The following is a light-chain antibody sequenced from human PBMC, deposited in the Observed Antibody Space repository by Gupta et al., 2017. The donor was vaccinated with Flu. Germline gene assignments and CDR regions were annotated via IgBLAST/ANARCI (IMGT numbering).Light chain of an antibody. CDR2: EVY. V-gene: IGLV2-23*02. J-gene: IGLJ2*01. CDR1: SDIGNFEL. Sequence: SDIGNFELGSWYRQPPGKAPKLFIYEVYKRHPGVSYRFSGSRSGNTASLTNPGLQTEDEADYYCCSYAGSRTFAVFGGGTKLTVL. CDR3: CSYAGSRTFAV.